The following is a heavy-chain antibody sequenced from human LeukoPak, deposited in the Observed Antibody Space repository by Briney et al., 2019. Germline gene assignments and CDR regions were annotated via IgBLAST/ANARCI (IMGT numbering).Heavy chain of an antibody. CDR3: ARDSSIAAAGMSMDV. V-gene: IGHV4-38-2*02. D-gene: IGHD6-13*01. Sequence: SETLSLTCTVSGYSISSGYYWGWIRQPPGKGLEWIGSIYHSGSTYYNPSLKSRVTISVDTSKNQFSLKLSSVTAADTAVYYCARDSSIAAAGMSMDVWGKGTTVTVSS. J-gene: IGHJ6*04. CDR1: GYSISSGYY. CDR2: IYHSGST.